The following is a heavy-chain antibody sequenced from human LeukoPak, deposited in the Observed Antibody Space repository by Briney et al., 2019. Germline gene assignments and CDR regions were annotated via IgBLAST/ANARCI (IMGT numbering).Heavy chain of an antibody. Sequence: EASVKVSCKASGYTFTSYDINWVRQATGQGLEWMGWMSPNSGNTGYAQKFQGRITMTKSTSISTAYMELSDLESEDTAVYYCARTPPDYGIDYWGQGTLVTVSS. V-gene: IGHV1-8*01. D-gene: IGHD4-17*01. CDR1: GYTFTSYD. CDR2: MSPNSGNT. J-gene: IGHJ4*02. CDR3: ARTPPDYGIDY.